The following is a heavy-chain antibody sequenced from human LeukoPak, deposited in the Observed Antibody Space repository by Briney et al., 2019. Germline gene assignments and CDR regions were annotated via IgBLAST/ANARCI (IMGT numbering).Heavy chain of an antibody. CDR2: IYSGGTT. J-gene: IGHJ6*02. CDR1: GVAYSITH. Sequence: GGSQTLSCCDSGVAYSITHVHAPRQAPGKGLEWVSLIYSGGTTYYADSVKDRFTISRDNSKSTVNLQMNSLRAEDTAGYYCARPYCRADSIPGTILCVPDVWGQGTTVTVSS. D-gene: IGHD2-21*01. CDR3: ARPYCRADSIPGTILCVPDV. V-gene: IGHV3-66*04.